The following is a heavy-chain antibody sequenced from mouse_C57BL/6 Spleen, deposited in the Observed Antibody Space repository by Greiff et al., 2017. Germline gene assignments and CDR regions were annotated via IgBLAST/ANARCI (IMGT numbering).Heavy chain of an antibody. Sequence: QVHVKQPGAELVKPGASVKLSCKASGYTFTSYWMHWVKQRPGQGLEWIGMIHPNSGSTNYNEKFKSKATLTVDKSSSTAYMQLSSLTSEDSAVYYCARFRLRDAMDYWGQGTSVTVSS. CDR3: ARFRLRDAMDY. CDR1: GYTFTSYW. V-gene: IGHV1-64*01. D-gene: IGHD2-4*01. J-gene: IGHJ4*01. CDR2: IHPNSGST.